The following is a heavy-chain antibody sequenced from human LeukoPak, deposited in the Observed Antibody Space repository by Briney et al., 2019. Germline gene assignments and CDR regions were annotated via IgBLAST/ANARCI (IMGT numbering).Heavy chain of an antibody. Sequence: SETLSLTCAVSGGSISSSNWWSWVRQPPGKGLEWIGEIYHSGSTNYNPSLKSRVTISVDKSKNQFSLKLSSVTAADTAVYYCAKDGNMVRGVINWYFDLWGRGTLVTVSS. CDR3: AKDGNMVRGVINWYFDL. CDR2: IYHSGST. J-gene: IGHJ2*01. D-gene: IGHD3-10*01. V-gene: IGHV4-4*02. CDR1: GGSISSSNW.